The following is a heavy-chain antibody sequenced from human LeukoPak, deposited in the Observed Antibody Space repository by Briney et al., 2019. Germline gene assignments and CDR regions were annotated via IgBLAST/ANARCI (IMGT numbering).Heavy chain of an antibody. J-gene: IGHJ4*02. CDR3: ARGAVAGYLNAPLDY. Sequence: PSETLSLTCTVSGGSISTYYWTWIRQPPGKGLEWIGYIYYSGSTNYNPSLKSRVTTSVDTSKNQFSLKLTSVTAADTAVYYCARGAVAGYLNAPLDYWGQGTLVIVSS. CDR1: GGSISTYY. V-gene: IGHV4-59*01. D-gene: IGHD6-13*01. CDR2: IYYSGST.